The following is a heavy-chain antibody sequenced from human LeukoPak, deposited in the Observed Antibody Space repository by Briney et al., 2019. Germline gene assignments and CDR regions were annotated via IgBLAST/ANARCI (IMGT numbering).Heavy chain of an antibody. V-gene: IGHV3-11*04. CDR1: GFIFSDYY. CDR3: AKEIGSIVVVITNNGEHYFDY. CDR2: ITNTGDTI. J-gene: IGHJ4*02. Sequence: PGRSLRLSCEASGFIFSDYYMNWIRQAPGKRLEWVSYITNTGDTIYYADSVKGRFTISRDNSKNTLYLQMNSLRAEDTAVYYCAKEIGSIVVVITNNGEHYFDYWGQGTLVTVSS. D-gene: IGHD3-22*01.